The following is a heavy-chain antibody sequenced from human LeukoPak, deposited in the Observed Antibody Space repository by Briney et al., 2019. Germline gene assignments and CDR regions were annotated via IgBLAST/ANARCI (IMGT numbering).Heavy chain of an antibody. V-gene: IGHV3-7*01. Sequence: PGGSLRLSCAPSAFTSSSYWMRWVRHAPGKGLEWVANIKPDGREKYYVDSVKGRLTISKDNAKNSLYLQMNSLRAEDTAVYYCARGSGSANAFDIWGQGTMVTVSS. CDR3: ARGSGSANAFDI. D-gene: IGHD1-26*01. CDR2: IKPDGREK. J-gene: IGHJ3*02. CDR1: AFTSSSYW.